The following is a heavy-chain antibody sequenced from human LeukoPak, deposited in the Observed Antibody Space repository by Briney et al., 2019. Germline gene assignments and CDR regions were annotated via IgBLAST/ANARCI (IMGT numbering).Heavy chain of an antibody. CDR2: IYYSGRT. J-gene: IGHJ3*02. D-gene: IGHD4-11*01. CDR1: GDSISSGDYY. V-gene: IGHV4-30-4*01. CDR3: ARVPMTTLTFDI. Sequence: SQTLSLTCTVSGDSISSGDYYWSWIRQPPGKGLEWIGYIYYSGRTYYNPSLKSRVTISVDTSKNQFSLRLSSVTAADTAVYYCARVPMTTLTFDIWGQGTMVTVSS.